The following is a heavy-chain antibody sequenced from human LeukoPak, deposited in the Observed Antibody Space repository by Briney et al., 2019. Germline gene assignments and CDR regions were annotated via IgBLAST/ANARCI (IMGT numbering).Heavy chain of an antibody. CDR2: ISSSSSYI. J-gene: IGHJ4*02. Sequence: GGSLRLSCAASGFTFSSYSMNWVRQVPGKGLEWVSSISSSSSYIYYADSVKGRFTISRDNAKNSLYLQMNSLRAEDTAVYYCARDRGYSYGSRFDYWGQGTLVTVSS. CDR1: GFTFSSYS. CDR3: ARDRGYSYGSRFDY. D-gene: IGHD5-18*01. V-gene: IGHV3-21*01.